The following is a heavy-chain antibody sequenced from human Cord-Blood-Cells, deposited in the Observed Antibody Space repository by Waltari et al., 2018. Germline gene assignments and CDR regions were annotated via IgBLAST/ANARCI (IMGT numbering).Heavy chain of an antibody. CDR3: ARGAVEYYYGSGSGYYHYYGMDV. Sequence: QVQLQQWGAGLLKPSETLSLTCAVYGGSFSGYYWSWIRQPPGKGLEWIGEINHSGSTHYNPSLKSRVTIAVDTSKNQFSLKLSSVTAADTAVYYCARGAVEYYYGSGSGYYHYYGMDVWGQGTTVTVSS. D-gene: IGHD3-10*01. CDR2: INHSGST. J-gene: IGHJ6*02. V-gene: IGHV4-34*01. CDR1: GGSFSGYY.